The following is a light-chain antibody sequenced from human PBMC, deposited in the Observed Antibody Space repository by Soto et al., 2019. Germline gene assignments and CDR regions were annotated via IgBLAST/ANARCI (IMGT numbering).Light chain of an antibody. CDR1: PSVSSY. CDR2: DAS. CDR3: QQRSNWPLT. Sequence: EIVLTQSPATLSLSPGERATLSCRASPSVSSYLAWYQQKPGQAPRLLIYDASNRATGIPARFSGSGSGTDFTLTISSLEPEDFAVYYCQQRSNWPLTFGGGT. J-gene: IGKJ4*01. V-gene: IGKV3-11*01.